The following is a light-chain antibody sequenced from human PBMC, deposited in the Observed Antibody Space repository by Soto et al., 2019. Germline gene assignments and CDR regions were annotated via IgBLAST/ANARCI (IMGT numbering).Light chain of an antibody. CDR2: SSN. Sequence: QPVLTQPPSASGTPGQRVTISCSGSSSNIGSHTVNWYQHLPGTAPKLLLYSSNLRPSGVPDRVSGSKSGTSASLAISGLRSEDEADYYCAAWDGSLGGVVFGGGTQLTVL. J-gene: IGLJ2*01. CDR3: AAWDGSLGGVV. V-gene: IGLV1-44*01. CDR1: SSNIGSHT.